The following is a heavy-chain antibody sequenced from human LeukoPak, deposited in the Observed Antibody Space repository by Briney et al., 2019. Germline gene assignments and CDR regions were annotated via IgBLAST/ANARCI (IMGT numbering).Heavy chain of an antibody. CDR1: GFIFSPYA. D-gene: IGHD6-13*01. CDR3: VKDRWVDH. CDR2: ISSEGKTT. Sequence: GGSLRLSCSASGFIFSPYAMHWVRQAPGKGLEYVSSISSEGKTTYYADSVKGRFTISRDNSKNMLYLQMNSLRPEDTAVYYCVKDRWVDHWGQGTLVTVSS. J-gene: IGHJ4*02. V-gene: IGHV3-64D*06.